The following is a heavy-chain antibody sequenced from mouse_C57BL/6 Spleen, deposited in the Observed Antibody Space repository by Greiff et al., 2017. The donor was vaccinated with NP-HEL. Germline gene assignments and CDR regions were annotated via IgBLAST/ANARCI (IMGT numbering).Heavy chain of an antibody. CDR2: INPNNGGT. CDR1: GYTFTDYY. Sequence: EVQLQQSGPELVKPGASVKISCKASGYTFTDYYMNWVKQSHGKSLEWIGDINPNNGGTSYNQKFKGKATLTVDKSSSTAYMELRSLTSEDSAVYYCARIVGYWYFDVWGTGTTVTVSS. D-gene: IGHD2-14*01. V-gene: IGHV1-26*01. J-gene: IGHJ1*03. CDR3: ARIVGYWYFDV.